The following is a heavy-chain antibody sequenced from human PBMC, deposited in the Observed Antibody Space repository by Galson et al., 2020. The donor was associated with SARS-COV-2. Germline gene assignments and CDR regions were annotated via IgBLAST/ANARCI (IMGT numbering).Heavy chain of an antibody. D-gene: IGHD1-20*01. CDR2: IYYSGTT. J-gene: IGHJ5*02. Sequence: SETLSLTCSVSGGSINSTTNYWDWIRQSPGTGLEWIGGIYYSGTTYYNPSLRSRVTISIDTSKNEFFLKMKSVTAADTAIYYCARDLISGSDGGWFDPWGQGTLVTVSS. V-gene: IGHV4-39*07. CDR1: GGSINSTTNY. CDR3: ARDLISGSDGGWFDP.